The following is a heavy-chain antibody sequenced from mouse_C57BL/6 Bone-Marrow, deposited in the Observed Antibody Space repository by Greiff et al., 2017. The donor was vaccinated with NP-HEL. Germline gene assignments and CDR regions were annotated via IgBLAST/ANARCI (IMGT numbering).Heavy chain of an antibody. CDR3: AREAYYGSSYGGAMDY. CDR2: IYPRDGST. CDR1: GYTFTDHT. J-gene: IGHJ4*01. D-gene: IGHD1-1*01. V-gene: IGHV1-78*01. Sequence: LQESDAELVKPGASVKISCKVSGYTFTDHTIHWMKQRPEQGLEWIGYIYPRDGSTKYNEKFKGKATLTADKSSSTAYMHLNSLTSEDSAVYCCAREAYYGSSYGGAMDYWGQGTSVTVSS.